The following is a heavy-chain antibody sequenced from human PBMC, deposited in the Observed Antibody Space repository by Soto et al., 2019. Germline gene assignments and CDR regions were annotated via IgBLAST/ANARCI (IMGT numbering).Heavy chain of an antibody. V-gene: IGHV3-9*01. CDR3: AHGRYPTMASPFDQ. D-gene: IGHD1-1*01. CDR2: ISWDSGTL. Sequence: EVQLVESGGGLVQPGRSLRLSCAASGFTFDDYAMHWVRQAPRKGLEWISGISWDSGTLGYADSVKGRFIISRDDAKNSLYLQMNSLRGEDTALYYCAHGRYPTMASPFDQWGQGSLVTVSS. J-gene: IGHJ5*02. CDR1: GFTFDDYA.